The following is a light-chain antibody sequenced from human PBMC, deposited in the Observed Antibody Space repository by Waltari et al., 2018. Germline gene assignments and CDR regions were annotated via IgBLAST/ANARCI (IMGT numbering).Light chain of an antibody. J-gene: IGLJ3*02. V-gene: IGLV2-23*02. CDR3: CSYARRGSWG. Sequence: QSALTQPASVSGSPGQAITISCSGTSSDIGSYDLVSWYQQHPGKAPKFMISEVSERTTGVSKRFSGAKCGNTACLTISGLQAEDEADSYCCSYARRGSWGFGGGTQLTGL. CDR1: SSDIGSYDL. CDR2: EVS.